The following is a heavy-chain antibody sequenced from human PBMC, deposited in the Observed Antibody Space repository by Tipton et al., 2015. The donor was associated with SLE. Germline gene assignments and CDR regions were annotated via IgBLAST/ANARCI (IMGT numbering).Heavy chain of an antibody. CDR3: ARDSDYYDTRR. V-gene: IGHV4-61*02. CDR2: IYTSGST. D-gene: IGHD3-22*01. J-gene: IGHJ4*02. Sequence: TLSLTCTVSGGSISSGSYYWSWIRQPAGKGLEWIGRIYTSGSTNYNPSLKSRVTISVDTSKNQFSLKLSSVTAADTAVYYCARDSDYYDTRRWGQGTLVTVSS. CDR1: GGSISSGSYY.